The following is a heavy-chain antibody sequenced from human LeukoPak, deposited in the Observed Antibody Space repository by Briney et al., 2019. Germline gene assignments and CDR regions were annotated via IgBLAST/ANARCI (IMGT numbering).Heavy chain of an antibody. CDR2: ISSDGSNI. CDR1: GFTFSRYW. J-gene: IGHJ4*02. CDR3: ARDWGGYGPTSHDY. V-gene: IGHV3-74*01. D-gene: IGHD3-16*01. Sequence: GGSLRLSYAASGFTFSRYWMHWVRQDPEKGLVWVSRISSDGSNIIYADSVKGRFTISRDNAKNTLYLEMNSLRVEDTAVYYCARDWGGYGPTSHDYWGQGTLVTVSS.